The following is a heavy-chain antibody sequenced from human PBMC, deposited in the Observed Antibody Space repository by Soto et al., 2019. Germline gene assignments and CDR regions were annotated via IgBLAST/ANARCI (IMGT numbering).Heavy chain of an antibody. Sequence: EVQLVESGGGLVKPGGSLRLSCAASGFTFTRYSMNWVRQAPGKGLEWVSSISSTTNYIYYADSMKGRFTVSRDNAKNSVYLEMNSRCEEDTPVYYGARESEDLTSNLDYWGQGTLVTYSS. J-gene: IGHJ4*02. V-gene: IGHV3-21*01. CDR3: ARESEDLTSNLDY. CDR2: ISSTTNYI. CDR1: GFTFTRYS.